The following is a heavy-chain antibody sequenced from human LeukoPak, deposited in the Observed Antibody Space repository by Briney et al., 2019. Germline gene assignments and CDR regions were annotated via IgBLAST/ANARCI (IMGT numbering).Heavy chain of an antibody. Sequence: SETLSLTCAVYGGSFSGYYWTWIRQSPGKGLEWIGEINHSGSTDYNPSLKSRVTISVDTSKNQFSLKLSSVTAADTAVYYCARTTAAADYYYYYMDVWGKGTTVTVSS. D-gene: IGHD6-13*01. CDR1: GGSFSGYY. CDR2: INHSGST. V-gene: IGHV4-34*01. J-gene: IGHJ6*03. CDR3: ARTTAAADYYYYYMDV.